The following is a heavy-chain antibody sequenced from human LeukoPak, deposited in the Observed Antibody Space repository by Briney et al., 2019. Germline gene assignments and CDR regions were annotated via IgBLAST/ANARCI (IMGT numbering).Heavy chain of an antibody. D-gene: IGHD6-25*01. CDR3: ARSLSGYDY. J-gene: IGHJ4*02. CDR1: GFTFSSYA. Sequence: GGSLRLSCAASGFTFSSYAMSWVRQAPGKGLEWVSSISSSSSSIYYADSVKGRFTISRDNAKKSLYLQMNSLRAEDTAVYYCARSLSGYDYWGQGTLVTVSS. V-gene: IGHV3-21*01. CDR2: ISSSSSSI.